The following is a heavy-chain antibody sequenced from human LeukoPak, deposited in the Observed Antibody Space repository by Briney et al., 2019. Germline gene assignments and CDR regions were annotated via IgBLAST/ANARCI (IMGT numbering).Heavy chain of an antibody. J-gene: IGHJ4*02. CDR3: ARKDYGDYFDY. V-gene: IGHV3-33*01. D-gene: IGHD4-17*01. Sequence: GGSLRLSCAASGFTFSSYGMHWVRQAPGKGLEWVAVIWYDGSNKYYADSVKGRFTISRDNSENTLYLQMNSLRAEDTAVYYCARKDYGDYFDYWGQGTLVTVSS. CDR2: IWYDGSNK. CDR1: GFTFSSYG.